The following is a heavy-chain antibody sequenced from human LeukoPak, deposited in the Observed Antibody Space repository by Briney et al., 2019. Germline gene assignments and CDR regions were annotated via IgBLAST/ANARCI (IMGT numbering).Heavy chain of an antibody. J-gene: IGHJ4*02. CDR3: ARGENYDFWSGYSGIDY. CDR2: IYSGGST. D-gene: IGHD3-3*01. Sequence: PGGSLRLSCAASGFTVSSSYMSWVPQAPGKGLEGVSVIYSGGSTYYADSVKGRFIISRDNSKNTLYLQMNSLRAEDTAVYYCARGENYDFWSGYSGIDYWGQGTLVTVSS. V-gene: IGHV3-66*02. CDR1: GFTVSSSY.